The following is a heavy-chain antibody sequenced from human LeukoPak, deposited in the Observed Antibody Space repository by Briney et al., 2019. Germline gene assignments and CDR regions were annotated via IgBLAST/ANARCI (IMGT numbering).Heavy chain of an antibody. V-gene: IGHV4-59*01. CDR1: GDSLSTYY. CDR3: AGGLRAGATGR. J-gene: IGHJ4*02. Sequence: SETLSLTCIVSGDSLSTYYWSWVRQPPRKGLEWIGYVSYSGGTNYNPSLKSRLTISVDTSKNQFSMKLSSVTAADTAVYYCAGGLRAGATGRWGQGTLVIVSP. D-gene: IGHD1-26*01. CDR2: VSYSGGT.